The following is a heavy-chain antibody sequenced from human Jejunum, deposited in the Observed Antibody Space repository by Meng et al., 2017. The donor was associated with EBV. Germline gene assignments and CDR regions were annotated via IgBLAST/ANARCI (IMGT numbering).Heavy chain of an antibody. V-gene: IGHV4-28*01. D-gene: IGHD1-1*01. CDR3: AKRMPGTGFDY. J-gene: IGHJ4*02. CDR1: GYSMSNSTW. Sequence: QVHLQESGPGLVKPSDTLSLPCASSGYSMSNSTWWGWIRQPPGKGLEWIGYIYYTGTTYYHPSLKSRVTMSIDTSKNHFSLKLTSVTTMDTAVYYCAKRMPGTGFDYWGQGTLVTVSS. CDR2: IYYTGTT.